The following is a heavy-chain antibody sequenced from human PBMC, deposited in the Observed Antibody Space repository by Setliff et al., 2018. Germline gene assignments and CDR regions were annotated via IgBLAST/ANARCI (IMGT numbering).Heavy chain of an antibody. Sequence: WASVKVSCKASGYTFTSYGISWVRQAPGQGLEWMGWISAYNGNTNYAQKLQGRVTMTTDTSTSTAYMELRSLRSDDTAVYYCARDLRGSYYQYYYYYMDVWGKGTTVTVSS. J-gene: IGHJ6*03. CDR1: GYTFTSYG. D-gene: IGHD1-26*01. V-gene: IGHV1-18*01. CDR3: ARDLRGSYYQYYYYYMDV. CDR2: ISAYNGNT.